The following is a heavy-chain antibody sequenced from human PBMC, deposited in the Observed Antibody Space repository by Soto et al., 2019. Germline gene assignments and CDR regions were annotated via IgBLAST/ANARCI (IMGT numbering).Heavy chain of an antibody. D-gene: IGHD2-2*01. CDR2: TYYRSKWYN. Sequence: SQTLSLTCAISGDSISSDSAAWNWFRQSPSRGLEWLGGTYYRSKWYNDYAVSVKSLITINPDTSKNQFSLQLNSVTPEDTAVYYCAWYHSHPGRYDFWGQGTLVPVSS. CDR1: GDSISSDSAA. J-gene: IGHJ4*02. V-gene: IGHV6-1*01. CDR3: AWYHSHPGRYDF.